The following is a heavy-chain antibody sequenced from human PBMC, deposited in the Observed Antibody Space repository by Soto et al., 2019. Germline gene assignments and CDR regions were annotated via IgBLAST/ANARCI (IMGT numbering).Heavy chain of an antibody. CDR3: ARVGSSGWYTPNWFDP. CDR2: IYSGGST. CDR1: GFTVSSNY. Sequence: EVQLVESGGGLVQPGGSLRLSCAASGFTVSSNYMSWVRQAPGKGLEWVSVIYSGGSTYYADSVKGRFTISRDNSKNTLYLQMNSLRAEDTAVYYCARVGSSGWYTPNWFDPWGQGTLVTVSS. J-gene: IGHJ5*02. D-gene: IGHD6-19*01. V-gene: IGHV3-66*01.